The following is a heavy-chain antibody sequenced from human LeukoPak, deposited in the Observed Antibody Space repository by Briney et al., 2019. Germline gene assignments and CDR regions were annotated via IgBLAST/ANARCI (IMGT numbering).Heavy chain of an antibody. V-gene: IGHV4-34*01. Sequence: SETLSLTCAVYGGSFSGYYWSWIRQPPGKGLEWIGEINHSGSTNYNPSLKSRVTISVDTSKNQFSLKLSSVTAADTAVYYCARGVRGIAAAGILRRNQNLFDYWGQGTLVTVSS. D-gene: IGHD6-13*01. J-gene: IGHJ4*02. CDR1: GGSFSGYY. CDR3: ARGVRGIAAAGILRRNQNLFDY. CDR2: INHSGST.